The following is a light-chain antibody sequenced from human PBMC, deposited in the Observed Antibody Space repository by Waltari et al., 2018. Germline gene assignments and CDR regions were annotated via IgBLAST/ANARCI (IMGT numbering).Light chain of an antibody. Sequence: QSALTQPASVSGSPGQSITISCSGTDSDVGAYDFVSWYQQHPGKAPHLIIYEVSNRPSGISNRFSASKSGNTASLTMSGLQAEDEADYYCSSYTTSSAPGVFGTGTRVTVL. CDR3: SSYTTSSAPGV. V-gene: IGLV2-14*01. J-gene: IGLJ1*01. CDR2: EVS. CDR1: DSDVGAYDF.